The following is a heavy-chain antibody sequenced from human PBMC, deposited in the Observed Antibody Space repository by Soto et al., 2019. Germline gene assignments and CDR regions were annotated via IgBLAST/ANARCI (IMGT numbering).Heavy chain of an antibody. Sequence: ASVKVSCKTSGYTFNTYGINWVRQAPGQGLEWMGWISGFNGNTNYAADLQGRVTMTTDTSTSTAYMELRGLRSDDTAVYYCARIGVSSGHESPDFDSWGQGTLVTVSS. D-gene: IGHD3-16*01. V-gene: IGHV1-18*01. CDR3: ARIGVSSGHESPDFDS. CDR2: ISGFNGNT. CDR1: GYTFNTYG. J-gene: IGHJ4*02.